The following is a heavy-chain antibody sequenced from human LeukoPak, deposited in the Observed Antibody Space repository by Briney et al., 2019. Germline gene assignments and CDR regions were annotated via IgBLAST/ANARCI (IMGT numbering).Heavy chain of an antibody. J-gene: IGHJ4*02. Sequence: GGSLRLSCAASGFTFSTYAMSWVRQAPGKGLEWVSAIGGSTYYADSVKGRFTISRDNSKNTLYLQMDSLRAEDTAVYFCAKDYRGSFTDWGQGTLVTVSS. V-gene: IGHV3-23*01. CDR2: IGGST. CDR1: GFTFSTYA. D-gene: IGHD1-26*01. CDR3: AKDYRGSFTD.